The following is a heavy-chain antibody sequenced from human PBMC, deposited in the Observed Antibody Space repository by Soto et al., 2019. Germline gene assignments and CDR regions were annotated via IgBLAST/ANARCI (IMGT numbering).Heavy chain of an antibody. CDR1: GFTFSDHY. V-gene: IGHV3-15*07. J-gene: IGHJ4*02. CDR2: IKSYINGGTI. D-gene: IGHD3-16*01. CDR3: AADLPDWGAYAFDY. Sequence: GGSLRLSCAASGFTFSDHYMDWVRQAPGKGLEWVGRIKSYINGGTIDYAAPVKGRFTTSRDDSRGRLYLEMDSLKTEDTALYYCAADLPDWGAYAFDYWGQGTPVTVSS.